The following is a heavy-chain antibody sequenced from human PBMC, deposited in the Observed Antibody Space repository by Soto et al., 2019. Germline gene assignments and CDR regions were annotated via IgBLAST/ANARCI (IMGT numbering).Heavy chain of an antibody. Sequence: QVQLVQSGAEVKKPGASVKVSCKASGYTFTSYGISWVRQAPGQGLEWMGRISAYNSNTNYAQKLKVSVTMTTDTSTGKAYVQLRSLRSDDTAVYYCDGRGWRCSFYAFDLWGEGTMVTVSS. D-gene: IGHD2-15*01. V-gene: IGHV1-18*04. CDR2: ISAYNSNT. J-gene: IGHJ3*01. CDR1: GYTFTSYG. CDR3: DGRGWRCSFYAFDL.